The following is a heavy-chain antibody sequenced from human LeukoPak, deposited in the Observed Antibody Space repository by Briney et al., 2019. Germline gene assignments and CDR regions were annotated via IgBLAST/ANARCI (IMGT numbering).Heavy chain of an antibody. J-gene: IGHJ4*02. Sequence: GGSLRLSCAAAGFTFNSYAIHWVRQVPGKGLEWVAVISYDGSNKYYADSVKGRFTIPRDNSKNTLYLQLNSLRPEDTAVYYCARDQLAYSGYDTLFDYWGQGTLVTVSS. CDR1: GFTFNSYA. V-gene: IGHV3-30*04. CDR3: ARDQLAYSGYDTLFDY. D-gene: IGHD5-12*01. CDR2: ISYDGSNK.